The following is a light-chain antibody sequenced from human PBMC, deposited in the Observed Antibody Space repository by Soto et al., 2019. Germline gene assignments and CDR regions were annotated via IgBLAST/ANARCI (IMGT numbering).Light chain of an antibody. Sequence: QSVLTQPPSASGTPGQRVTISCSGSTSNIGSNPVNWYQQLPGTAPKVLIYSNNERPSGVPDRFSGSKSGTSASLAISGLHSEDEADYYCAAWDVSLNGVVFGGGTKVTVL. CDR3: AAWDVSLNGVV. J-gene: IGLJ2*01. CDR1: TSNIGSNP. V-gene: IGLV1-44*01. CDR2: SNN.